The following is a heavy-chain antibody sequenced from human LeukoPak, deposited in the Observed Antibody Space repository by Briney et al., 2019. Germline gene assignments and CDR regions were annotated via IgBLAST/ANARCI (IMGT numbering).Heavy chain of an antibody. J-gene: IGHJ4*02. CDR1: GGSIRSTTW. V-gene: IGHV4-4*02. Sequence: SGTLSLTCAVSGGSIRSTTWWSWVRQPPGKGLEWIGEIYHSGNTNYNPSLESRVTISVDKSKNQFSLKLTSVTAADTAVYYCVRDLGNIAMMGADYWGQGTLVTVSS. CDR3: VRDLGNIAMMGADY. CDR2: IYHSGNT. D-gene: IGHD3-22*01.